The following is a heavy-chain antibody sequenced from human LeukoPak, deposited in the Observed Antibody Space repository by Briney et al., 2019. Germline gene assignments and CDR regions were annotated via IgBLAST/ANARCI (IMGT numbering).Heavy chain of an antibody. CDR2: VAGSDTTT. Sequence: GGSLRFSRLASGFAFSAYEMNWVRQAPGKGLEWVSYVAGSDTTTYYADSVKGRFTIFRDNAKNSLYLQMNSLRAEDTALYYCTTLGYHLDSWGQGTLVTVSS. CDR1: GFAFSAYE. CDR3: TTLGYHLDS. J-gene: IGHJ4*02. D-gene: IGHD3-22*01. V-gene: IGHV3-48*03.